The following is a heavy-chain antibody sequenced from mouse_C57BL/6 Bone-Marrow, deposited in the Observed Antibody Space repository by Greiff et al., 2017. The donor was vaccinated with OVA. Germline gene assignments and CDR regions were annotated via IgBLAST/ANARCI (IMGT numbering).Heavy chain of an antibody. CDR1: GYTFTSYW. J-gene: IGHJ2*01. Sequence: VQLQQPGAELVKPGASVKLSCKASGYTFTSYWMHWVKQRPGQGLEWIGMIHPNSGSTNYNEKFKSKATLTVDKSSSTAYMQLRSLTSEDSAVYDYARAGSDGYLHYVEYWGQCTTVTVAT. D-gene: IGHD2-3*01. CDR3: ARAGSDGYLHYVEY. CDR2: IHPNSGST. V-gene: IGHV1-64*01.